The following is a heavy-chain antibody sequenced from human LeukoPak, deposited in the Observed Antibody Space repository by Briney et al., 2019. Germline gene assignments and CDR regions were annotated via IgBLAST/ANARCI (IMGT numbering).Heavy chain of an antibody. CDR3: PQLTRGAGAHWPAD. D-gene: IGHD3-10*01. V-gene: IGHV1-69*02. CDR1: GGTFASFS. CDR2: IVTSVGIT. Sequence: SVKVSCKASGGTFASFSISWVRQTPKQGLEWMGRIVTSVGITTYAQNFQGRVTFTADQSASTAYMDRSSLRSEAPPVYSCPQLTRGAGAHWPADWGQGTLVTASS. J-gene: IGHJ4*02.